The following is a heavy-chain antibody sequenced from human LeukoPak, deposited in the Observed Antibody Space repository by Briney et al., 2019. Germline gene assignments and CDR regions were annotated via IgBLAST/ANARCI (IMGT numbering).Heavy chain of an antibody. V-gene: IGHV3-30-3*01. CDR1: GFTFSSYA. CDR2: ISYDGSNK. Sequence: GGSLRLSCAASGFTFSSYAMHWVRQAPGKGLEWVAVISYDGSNKYYADSVKGRFTISRDNSKNTLYLQMNSLRAEDTAVYYCARGAVDLFCSSTSCSRGHLDYWGQGTLVTVSS. J-gene: IGHJ4*02. D-gene: IGHD2-2*01. CDR3: ARGAVDLFCSSTSCSRGHLDY.